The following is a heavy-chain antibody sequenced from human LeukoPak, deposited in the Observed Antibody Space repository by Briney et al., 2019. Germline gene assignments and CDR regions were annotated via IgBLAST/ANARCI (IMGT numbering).Heavy chain of an antibody. Sequence: PSEILSLTCTVSGDSISNAYCWTWIRPPPGKVPEWIGTIYNRDNTYYTPSLASRVTISMDTSKNQFSLKMTSVTAADTAVYYCARGIDAYKVGNFWGQGALVTVSS. V-gene: IGHV4-38-2*02. D-gene: IGHD5-24*01. CDR2: IYNRDNT. J-gene: IGHJ4*02. CDR3: ARGIDAYKVGNF. CDR1: GDSISNAYC.